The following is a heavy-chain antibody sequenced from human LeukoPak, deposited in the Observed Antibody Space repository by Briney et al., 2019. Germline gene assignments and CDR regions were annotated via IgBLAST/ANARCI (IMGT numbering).Heavy chain of an antibody. V-gene: IGHV3-66*01. CDR2: IYSGGST. Sequence: QTGGSLRLSCAASGFTVSSNYMSCVRQAPGKGLEWVSVIYSGGSTYYADSVKGRFSISRDNSKNTLYLQMNSLRAEDTAVYYCARGYDYGDYVGDFDYWGQGTLVTVSS. D-gene: IGHD4-17*01. J-gene: IGHJ4*02. CDR1: GFTVSSNY. CDR3: ARGYDYGDYVGDFDY.